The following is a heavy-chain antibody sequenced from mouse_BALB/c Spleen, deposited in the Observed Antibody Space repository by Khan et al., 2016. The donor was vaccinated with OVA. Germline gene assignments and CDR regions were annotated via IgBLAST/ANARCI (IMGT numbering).Heavy chain of an antibody. CDR1: GYSITSDYA. V-gene: IGHV3-2*02. CDR2: ISYSGSA. J-gene: IGHJ1*01. Sequence: EVQLQESGPGLVKPSQSLSLTCTVTGYSITSDYAWNWIRQFPGNKLEWMGYISYSGSANYNPSLKSRISITRDTSENQFFLQLNSVTTEDAATYYCARRYDYGHWYFDVWGAGTTVTVSS. CDR3: ARRYDYGHWYFDV. D-gene: IGHD1-1*01.